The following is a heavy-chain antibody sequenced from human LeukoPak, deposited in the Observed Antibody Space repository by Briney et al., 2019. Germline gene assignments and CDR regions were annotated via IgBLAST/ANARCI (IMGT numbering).Heavy chain of an antibody. Sequence: SETLSLTCVVYGGSFSGYYWSWIRQPPGKGLEWIGEINHSGSTNYNPSLKSRVTISVDTSKNQFSLKLSSVTAADTAVYYCARARTRIRFLEWLPFFDYWGQGTLVTVSS. CDR1: GGSFSGYY. D-gene: IGHD3-3*01. J-gene: IGHJ4*02. V-gene: IGHV4-34*01. CDR2: INHSGST. CDR3: ARARTRIRFLEWLPFFDY.